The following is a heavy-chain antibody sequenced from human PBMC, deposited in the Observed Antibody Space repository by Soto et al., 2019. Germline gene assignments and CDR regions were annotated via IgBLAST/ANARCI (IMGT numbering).Heavy chain of an antibody. CDR2: ITGNGDYA. CDR1: GFTFSSYA. V-gene: IGHV3-23*01. D-gene: IGHD4-17*01. Sequence: EVQMLESGGGLVQPGGSLRLSCAASGFTFSSYALTWVRQVPGKGLEWVSSITGNGDYARYIDSVKGRFTITRDNAKNTLFLQLTSLRADDTAIYYCEKDTNGDYFGAFDFWGQGTMVTVSS. J-gene: IGHJ3*01. CDR3: EKDTNGDYFGAFDF.